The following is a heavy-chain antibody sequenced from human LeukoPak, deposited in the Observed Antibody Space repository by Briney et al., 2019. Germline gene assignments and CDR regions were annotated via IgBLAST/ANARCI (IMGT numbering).Heavy chain of an antibody. Sequence: ASVKVSCKASGYTFTTYYVHWVRQAPGQGLEWLGWINPNSGGTNYARKFQGRVTMTRDTSISTAYMDLSSLRSDDTAVYYCARGGISTVVTVDYYMDVWGKGTTVTISS. D-gene: IGHD4-23*01. V-gene: IGHV1-2*02. J-gene: IGHJ6*03. CDR2: INPNSGGT. CDR3: ARGGISTVVTVDYYMDV. CDR1: GYTFTTYY.